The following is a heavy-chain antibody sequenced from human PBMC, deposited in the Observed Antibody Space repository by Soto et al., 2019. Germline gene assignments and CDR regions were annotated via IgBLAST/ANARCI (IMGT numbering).Heavy chain of an antibody. J-gene: IGHJ4*02. Sequence: SETLSLTCTASGGSISSGGYYWSWIRQHPGKGLEWIGYIYYSGSTYYNPSLKSRVTISVDTSKNQFSLKLSSVTAADTAVYYCARDLRDYYGSGSYRYFDYWGQGTLVTVSS. V-gene: IGHV4-31*03. CDR1: GGSISSGGYY. CDR3: ARDLRDYYGSGSYRYFDY. D-gene: IGHD3-10*01. CDR2: IYYSGST.